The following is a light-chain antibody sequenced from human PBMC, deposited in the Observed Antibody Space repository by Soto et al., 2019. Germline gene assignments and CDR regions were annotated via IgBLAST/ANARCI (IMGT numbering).Light chain of an antibody. Sequence: IVLTQSPGTLSLSPGERATLSCRASQSVTNNYLAWYQQKPGQAPRLLIYAASSRATGIPDRFSGSGSGTDFTLTISRLEPEDFAVYYCQQYGGSLPVTFGGGTNVEIK. CDR2: AAS. J-gene: IGKJ4*01. V-gene: IGKV3-20*01. CDR3: QQYGGSLPVT. CDR1: QSVTNNY.